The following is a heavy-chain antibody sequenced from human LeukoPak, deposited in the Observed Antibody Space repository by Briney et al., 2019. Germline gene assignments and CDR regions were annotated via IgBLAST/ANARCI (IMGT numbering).Heavy chain of an antibody. J-gene: IGHJ4*02. V-gene: IGHV4-30-2*01. CDR3: ARVHTVVTPSPSDHIISYFDY. CDR1: GGSISSGGYY. Sequence: PSETLSLTCTVSGGSISSGGYYWSWIRQPPGKGLEWIGYIYHSGSTYYNPSLKSRVTISVDRSKNQFSLKLSSVTAADTAVYYCARVHTVVTPSPSDHIISYFDYWGQGTLVTVSS. D-gene: IGHD4-23*01. CDR2: IYHSGST.